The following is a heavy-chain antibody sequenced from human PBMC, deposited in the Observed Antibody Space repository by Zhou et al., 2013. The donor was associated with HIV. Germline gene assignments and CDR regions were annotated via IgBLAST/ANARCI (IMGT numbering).Heavy chain of an antibody. CDR3: AREMAAAGRGWFDP. Sequence: QVQLVQSGAEVKKPGSSLKVSCKASGGTVANYALSWVRQAPGQGLEWMGGIIPLFGTTNYAQNFQGRVTITTDESKTTVSMELTGLRPDDTAVYYCAREMAAAGRGWFDPGAREPWSPSPQ. V-gene: IGHV1-69*05. CDR1: GGTVANYA. J-gene: IGHJ5*02. CDR2: IIPLFGTT. D-gene: IGHD6-13*01.